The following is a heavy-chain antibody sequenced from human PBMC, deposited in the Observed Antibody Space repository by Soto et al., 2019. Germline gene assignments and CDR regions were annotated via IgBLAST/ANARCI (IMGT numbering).Heavy chain of an antibody. CDR1: EYNFTTNW. J-gene: IGHJ6*02. CDR2: IYPADSDT. V-gene: IGHV5-51*01. Sequence: GESLKISCKGSEYNFTTNWIGWVRQMPEKGLEWMGIIYPADSDTRYSPSFQGQVATSVDKSISTAYLQWSSLKASDTAIYYCASARGYSYGYLEPYHYYGMAVWGQGTTVTVSS. D-gene: IGHD5-18*01. CDR3: ASARGYSYGYLEPYHYYGMAV.